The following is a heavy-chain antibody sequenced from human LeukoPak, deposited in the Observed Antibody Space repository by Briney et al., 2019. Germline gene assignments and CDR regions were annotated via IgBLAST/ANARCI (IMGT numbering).Heavy chain of an antibody. CDR1: GGTFSSYA. D-gene: IGHD1-26*01. V-gene: IGHV1-69*04. CDR2: IIPILGIA. CDR3: ARVFVVGATDDY. Sequence: ASVTVSCKASGGTFSSYAISWVRQAPGQGLEWMGRIIPILGIANYAQKFQGRVTMTRDTSISTAYMELSRLRSDDTAVYYCARVFVVGATDDYWGQGTLVTVSS. J-gene: IGHJ4*02.